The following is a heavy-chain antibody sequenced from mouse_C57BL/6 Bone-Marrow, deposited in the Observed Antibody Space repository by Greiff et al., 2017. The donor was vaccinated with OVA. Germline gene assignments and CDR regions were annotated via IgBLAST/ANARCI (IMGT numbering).Heavy chain of an antibody. CDR2: IDPNSGGT. D-gene: IGHD1-1*01. J-gene: IGHJ2*01. V-gene: IGHV1-72*01. CDR3: AREGSFITTVKGDY. Sequence: QQSCKASGYTFTSYWMHWVKQRPGRGLEWIGRIDPNSGGTKYNEKFKSKATLTVDKPSSTAYMQLSSLTSEDSAVYYCAREGSFITTVKGDYWGQGTTLTVSS. CDR1: GYTFTSYW.